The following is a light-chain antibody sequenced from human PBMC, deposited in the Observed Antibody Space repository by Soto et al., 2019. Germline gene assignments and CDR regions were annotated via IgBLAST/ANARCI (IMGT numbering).Light chain of an antibody. J-gene: IGKJ1*01. Sequence: EIVMTQSPGTLSLSLGERATLSCRSSQSVGNKLAWYQQRPGQAPRLLIYGASTGVTGIPTRFSGSGSGTEFTLTISSLKSEDSAVYYCQQYNNWPRTFGQGTKVEIK. V-gene: IGKV3-15*01. CDR1: QSVGNK. CDR3: QQYNNWPRT. CDR2: GAS.